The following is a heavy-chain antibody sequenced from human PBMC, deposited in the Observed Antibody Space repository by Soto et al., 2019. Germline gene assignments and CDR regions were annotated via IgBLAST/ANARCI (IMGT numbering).Heavy chain of an antibody. CDR3: ARESRRRGWRDRPLDY. D-gene: IGHD6-19*01. V-gene: IGHV3-11*01. CDR2: ISSSGSTI. J-gene: IGHJ4*02. CDR1: GFTFSDYY. Sequence: GGSLRLSCAASGFTFSDYYMSWIRQAPGKGLEWVSYISSSGSTIYYADSVKGRFTISRDNAKNSLYLQMNSLRAEDTAVYYCARESRRRGWRDRPLDYWGQGTLVTVSS.